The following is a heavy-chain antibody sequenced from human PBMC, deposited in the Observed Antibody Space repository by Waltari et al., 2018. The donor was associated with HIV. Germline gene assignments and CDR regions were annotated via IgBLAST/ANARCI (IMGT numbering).Heavy chain of an antibody. D-gene: IGHD7-27*01. V-gene: IGHV3-48*02. CDR2: ISSSSSTI. Sequence: EVQLVESGGGLVQPGGSLRLYWAASGFTFSSYSMNWVRQAPGKGLEWISYISSSSSTIYYADSVKGRFTVSRDNAKNSLYLQMNSLRDEDTAVYYCARGSARLWDFDYWGQGTLVTVSS. CDR3: ARGSARLWDFDY. CDR1: GFTFSSYS. J-gene: IGHJ4*02.